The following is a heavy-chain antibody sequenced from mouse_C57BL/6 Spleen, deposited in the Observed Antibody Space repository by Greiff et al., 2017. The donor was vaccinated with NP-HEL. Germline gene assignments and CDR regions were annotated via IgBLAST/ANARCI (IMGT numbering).Heavy chain of an antibody. Sequence: QVQLKQSGAELVRPGASVKLSCKASGYTFTDYYINWVKQRPGQGLEWIARIYPGSGNTYYNEKFKSKATMTAEKSSSTAYMQLSSLTSEDSAVYFCARSGDYWGQGTTLTVSS. CDR2: IYPGSGNT. V-gene: IGHV1-76*01. D-gene: IGHD3-2*02. J-gene: IGHJ2*01. CDR3: ARSGDY. CDR1: GYTFTDYY.